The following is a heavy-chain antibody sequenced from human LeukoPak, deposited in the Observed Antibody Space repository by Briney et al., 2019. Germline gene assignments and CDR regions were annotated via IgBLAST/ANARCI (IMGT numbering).Heavy chain of an antibody. CDR2: ISYDGSNK. V-gene: IGHV3-30-3*01. CDR1: GFTFNTYA. J-gene: IGHJ4*02. D-gene: IGHD3-22*01. Sequence: GRSLRLSCAASGFTFNTYAIHWVRQAPGKGLEWVTVISYDGSNKYYADSVKGRFTISRDNSKNTLYLQMNSLRTEDTAVYYCTRDLEDYDSSGFFDYWGQGTLVTVSS. CDR3: TRDLEDYDSSGFFDY.